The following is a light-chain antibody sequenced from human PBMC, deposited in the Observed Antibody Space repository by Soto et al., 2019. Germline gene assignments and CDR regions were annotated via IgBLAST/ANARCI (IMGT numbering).Light chain of an antibody. Sequence: EIVMTQSPATLSVSPGERATLSCRASQSVSSNLAWYQQKPGQAPRLLIYGASTRATGIPARFSGSGSGTEFTITISSLQSEDFAVYYCQQYNNWPREFGQGTKVEIK. CDR3: QQYNNWPRE. CDR2: GAS. CDR1: QSVSSN. V-gene: IGKV3-15*01. J-gene: IGKJ1*01.